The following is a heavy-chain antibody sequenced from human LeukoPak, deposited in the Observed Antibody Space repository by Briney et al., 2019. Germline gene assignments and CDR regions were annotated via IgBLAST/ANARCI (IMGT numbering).Heavy chain of an antibody. CDR2: IYHSGST. D-gene: IGHD1-26*01. V-gene: IGHV4-30-2*01. CDR3: ARRVGFFDY. J-gene: IGHJ4*02. CDR1: GGSISSGGYY. Sequence: SETLSLTCSVSGGSISSGGYYWSWIRQPPGKGLEWIGYIYHSGSTNYNPSLKSRVTISVDTPKNQFSLKLSSVTAADTAVYYCARRVGFFDYWGQGTLVTVSS.